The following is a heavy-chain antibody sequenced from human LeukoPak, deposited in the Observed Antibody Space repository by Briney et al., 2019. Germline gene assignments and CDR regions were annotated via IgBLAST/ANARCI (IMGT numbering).Heavy chain of an antibody. Sequence: GASVKVSCKASGYTFTNYYMHWLRQAPGQRLEWVGVFNPSSGSTSYAQKFQGRVTMTRDTSTSTVYMELSSLRSEDTAVYYGARGPSGYSSNWYNYWGQGTLVTVSS. CDR2: FNPSSGST. D-gene: IGHD6-13*01. V-gene: IGHV1-46*01. CDR3: ARGPSGYSSNWYNY. J-gene: IGHJ4*02. CDR1: GYTFTNYY.